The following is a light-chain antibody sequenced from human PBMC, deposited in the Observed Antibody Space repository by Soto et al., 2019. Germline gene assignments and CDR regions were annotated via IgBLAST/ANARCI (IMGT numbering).Light chain of an antibody. CDR3: QQLNTYPVT. CDR1: QPISSW. Sequence: IQMTQSPPTLSASVGDRVTITCGAGQPISSWLAWYHQKPGRAPKLLISAASTLQSGVPARFRGSGSGTDFTLSITSLQPEDFEPYYCQQLNTYPVTFGGGTKVDIK. CDR2: AAS. J-gene: IGKJ4*01. V-gene: IGKV1-5*01.